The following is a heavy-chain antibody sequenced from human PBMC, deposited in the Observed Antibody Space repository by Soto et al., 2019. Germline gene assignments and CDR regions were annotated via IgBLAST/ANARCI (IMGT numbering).Heavy chain of an antibody. J-gene: IGHJ5*01. Sequence: SESLAITSSVSNGAICNPIYYWAGVRQPPGEGLEWIVGIFYNGNASSPPSLKRRVTISVDTSQNPFSLKLSSVTAADTAVYYCAGRTSLASVEIFSGGLSGYNWVDPWGRGTLVTVSS. D-gene: IGHD3-3*01. V-gene: IGHV4-39*01. CDR3: AGRTSLASVEIFSGGLSGYNWVDP. CDR1: NGAICNPIYY. CDR2: IFYNGNA.